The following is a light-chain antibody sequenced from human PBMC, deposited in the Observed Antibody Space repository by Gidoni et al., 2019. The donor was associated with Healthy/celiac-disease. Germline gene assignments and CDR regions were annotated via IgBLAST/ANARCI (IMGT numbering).Light chain of an antibody. CDR1: QSISSW. CDR3: QQDNSDPWT. CDR2: KAY. V-gene: IGKV1-5*03. Sequence: DLQMSQSPSTLSASVGDSVTITCRASQSISSWLAWYQQKPGKASKLLNDKAYSLERGVPSRFSGSGSGTDFSLTSSSLQPDNFATYYCQQDNSDPWTFGQGTKVEIK. J-gene: IGKJ1*01.